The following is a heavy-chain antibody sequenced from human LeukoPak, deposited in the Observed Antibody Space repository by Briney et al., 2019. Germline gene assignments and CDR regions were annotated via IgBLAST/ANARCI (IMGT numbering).Heavy chain of an antibody. V-gene: IGHV4-31*03. Sequence: PSETLSLTCTVSGGSISSGGYYWSWIRQHPGKGLEWIGYIYYSGSTYYNPSLKSRVTISVDTSKNQFSLKLSSVTAADTAVYYCARGGGLYDFWSGYYLTYYFDYWGQGTLVTVCS. CDR1: GGSISSGGYY. D-gene: IGHD3-3*01. CDR2: IYYSGST. CDR3: ARGGGLYDFWSGYYLTYYFDY. J-gene: IGHJ4*02.